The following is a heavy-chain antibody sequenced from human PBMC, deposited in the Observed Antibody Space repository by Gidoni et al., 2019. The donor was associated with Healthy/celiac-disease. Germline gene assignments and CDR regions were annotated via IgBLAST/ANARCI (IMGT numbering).Heavy chain of an antibody. CDR3: YYYYGSGGMDV. CDR2: IRSKANSYAT. V-gene: IGHV3-73*02. CDR1: GFTFSGSA. J-gene: IGHJ6*02. D-gene: IGHD3-10*01. Sequence: EVQLVESGGGLVQPGGSLKLSCAASGFTFSGSAMHWVRQASGKGLEWVGRIRSKANSYATAYAASVKGRFTISRDDSKNTAYLQMNSLKTEDTAVYYCYYYYGSGGMDVWGQGTTVTVSS.